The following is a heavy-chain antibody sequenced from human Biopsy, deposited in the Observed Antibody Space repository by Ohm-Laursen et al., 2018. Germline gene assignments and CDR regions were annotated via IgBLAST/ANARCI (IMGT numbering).Heavy chain of an antibody. Sequence: SLRLSCAAAGFTFSNYYMHWVRQAPGKGLLWVSRIKRDGTTTDYADSVKGRFTISRDNAKNTLYLQMNSLRPEDTAVYYCARTRLSIVIKPAAVVFDNWGQGTLVTVSS. CDR2: IKRDGTTT. J-gene: IGHJ4*02. CDR3: ARTRLSIVIKPAAVVFDN. D-gene: IGHD2-2*01. V-gene: IGHV3-74*01. CDR1: GFTFSNYY.